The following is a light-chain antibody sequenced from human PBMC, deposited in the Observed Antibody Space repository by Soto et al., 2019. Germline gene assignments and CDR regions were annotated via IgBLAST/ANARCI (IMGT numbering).Light chain of an antibody. V-gene: IGKV1-5*03. CDR3: QQYNNWPIT. CDR1: QSISNW. Sequence: DIQMTQSPSILSASAGNRVTITCLASQSISNWLAWYQQKPGKAPKFLIYKASSLQSGVPSRFSGSGSGTEFTLTISSLQSEDFEIYYCQQYNNWPITFGQGTRLEI. CDR2: KAS. J-gene: IGKJ5*01.